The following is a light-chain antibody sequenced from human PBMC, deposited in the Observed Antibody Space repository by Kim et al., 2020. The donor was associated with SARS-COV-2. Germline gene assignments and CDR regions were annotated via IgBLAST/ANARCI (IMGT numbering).Light chain of an antibody. J-gene: IGKJ4*01. CDR1: QSVGSN. V-gene: IGKV3D-15*01. Sequence: EIVLTQSPGTLSVSPGERVTLSCRASQSVGSNLAWYQQKAGLAPRLLIFGASSRAMGISARFSGSGSGTEFTLTISSLQSEDLGIYYCQQYNNWPPLTFGGGTKVEI. CDR2: GAS. CDR3: QQYNNWPPLT.